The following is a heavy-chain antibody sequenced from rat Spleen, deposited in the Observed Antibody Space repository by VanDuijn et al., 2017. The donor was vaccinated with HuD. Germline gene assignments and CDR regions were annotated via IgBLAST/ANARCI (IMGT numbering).Heavy chain of an antibody. J-gene: IGHJ2*01. Sequence: QVQLKESGPGLVQPSQTLSLTCTVSGFSLDSNGVSWVRQPPGKGLEWIAAISSGGSTYYNSALKSRLSISRDTSKSQVFLKMNSLQSEDTTTYYCARGGRTEGPGYFDYWGQGVMVTVSS. V-gene: IGHV2S12*01. D-gene: IGHD1-11*01. CDR2: ISSGGST. CDR3: ARGGRTEGPGYFDY. CDR1: GFSLDSNG.